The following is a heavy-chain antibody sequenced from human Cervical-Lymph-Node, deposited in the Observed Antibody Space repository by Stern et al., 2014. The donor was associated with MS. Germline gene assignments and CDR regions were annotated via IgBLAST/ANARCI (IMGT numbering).Heavy chain of an antibody. CDR3: ARDNWKDNWFDP. CDR1: GYTFTDNY. D-gene: IGHD1-20*01. CDR2: INPSGGAT. V-gene: IGHV1-46*01. J-gene: IGHJ5*02. Sequence: MQLVESGAEVTKPGASVKISCMASGYTFTDNYIHWVRQAPGEGLEWLGMINPSGGATKYAQQFQGRVTMTRDKSTSTVYMDLSSLISGDTAVYYCARDNWKDNWFDPWGQGTLVTVSS.